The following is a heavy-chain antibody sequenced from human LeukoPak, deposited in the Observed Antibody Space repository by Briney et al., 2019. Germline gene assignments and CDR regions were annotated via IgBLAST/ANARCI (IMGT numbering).Heavy chain of an antibody. J-gene: IGHJ4*02. CDR1: GFTFSSYG. V-gene: IGHV3-23*01. Sequence: GGSLRLSCSASGFTFSSYGMSWVRQAPGKRLEWVSAVSGSTGSTYYADSVKGRFTVSRDNSKNTLYLQMNSLRAEDTAVYYCARADWDTAMIDYWGQGTLVTVSS. CDR3: ARADWDTAMIDY. D-gene: IGHD5-18*01. CDR2: VSGSTGST.